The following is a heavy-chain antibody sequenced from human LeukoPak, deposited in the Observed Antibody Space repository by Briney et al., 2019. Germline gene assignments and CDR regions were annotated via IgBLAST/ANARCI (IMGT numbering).Heavy chain of an antibody. CDR1: GFTFKNAW. J-gene: IGHJ6*02. CDR3: ARWEVYGRLDV. D-gene: IGHD1-26*01. CDR2: IKYDGSEK. Sequence: PGGSLRLSCAASGFTFKNAWMSWVRHAPGKGLQWVALIKYDGSEKYYVDSVKGRFTISRDNAENSLHLQMNSLRVEDTAVYYCARWEVYGRLDVWGQGTTVTVSS. V-gene: IGHV3-7*01.